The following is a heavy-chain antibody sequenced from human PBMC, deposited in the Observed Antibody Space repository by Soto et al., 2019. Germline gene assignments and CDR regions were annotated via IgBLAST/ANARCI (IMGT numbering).Heavy chain of an antibody. D-gene: IGHD3-9*01. V-gene: IGHV1-69*02. CDR2: IIPILGIA. Sequence: QVQLVQSGAEVKKPGSSVKVSCKASGGTFSSYTISWVRQAPGQGLEWMGRIIPILGIANYAQKFKGRVTITADKSTSTAYMELSSLRTEDTAVYYCASRYDIGDYWGQGTLVTVSS. J-gene: IGHJ4*02. CDR3: ASRYDIGDY. CDR1: GGTFSSYT.